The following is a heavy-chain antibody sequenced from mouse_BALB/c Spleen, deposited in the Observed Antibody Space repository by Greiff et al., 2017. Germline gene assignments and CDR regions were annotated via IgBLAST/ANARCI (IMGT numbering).Heavy chain of an antibody. J-gene: IGHJ4*01. V-gene: IGHV1S56*01. D-gene: IGHD3-3*01. Sequence: QVQLKQSGPELVKPGASVRISCKASGYTFTSYDIHWVKQRPGQGLEWIGWIYPGNVNTKYNEKFKGKATLTADKSSSTAYMQLSSLTSEDSAVYFCARRGTYRYMDYWGQGTSVTVSS. CDR3: ARRGTYRYMDY. CDR2: IYPGNVNT. CDR1: GYTFTSYD.